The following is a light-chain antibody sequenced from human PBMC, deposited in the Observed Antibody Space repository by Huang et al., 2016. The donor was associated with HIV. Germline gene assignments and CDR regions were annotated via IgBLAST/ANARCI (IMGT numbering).Light chain of an antibody. Sequence: EVVMTQSPATLSVSPGERATLSCRASQNINSNLAWYQQKPGQPPRLLIYGASTRATGIPARFSCSGSGTECTLTISSLQSEDFAVYYCQQYNNWPPVTFGQGTKLEIK. CDR2: GAS. V-gene: IGKV3-15*01. J-gene: IGKJ2*01. CDR3: QQYNNWPPVT. CDR1: QNINSN.